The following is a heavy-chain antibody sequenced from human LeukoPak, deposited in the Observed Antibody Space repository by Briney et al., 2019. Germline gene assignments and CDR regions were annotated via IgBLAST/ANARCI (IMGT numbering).Heavy chain of an antibody. J-gene: IGHJ4*02. V-gene: IGHV3-23*01. Sequence: GGSLRLSCAASGFTFSSYAMSWVRQAPGKGLEWVSSISGSGASTYYADSVRGRFTISRDSSKNTLYLQMNSLRVEDTALYYCAKDTYTSAAVHYFDYWGQGILVTVSS. CDR3: AKDTYTSAAVHYFDY. CDR2: ISGSGAST. CDR1: GFTFSSYA. D-gene: IGHD2-2*01.